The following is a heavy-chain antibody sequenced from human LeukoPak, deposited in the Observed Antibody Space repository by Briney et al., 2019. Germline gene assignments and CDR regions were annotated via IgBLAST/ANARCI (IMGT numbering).Heavy chain of an antibody. D-gene: IGHD5-12*01. CDR2: IYTSGST. Sequence: PSETLSLTCTVSGGSISSGSYYWSWIRQPAGKGLEWIGRIYTSGSTNYNPSLKSRVTISVDTSKNQFSLKLSSVTAADTAVYHCARQGYGYDYYYYYYMDVWGKGTTVTISS. J-gene: IGHJ6*03. V-gene: IGHV4-61*02. CDR3: ARQGYGYDYYYYYYMDV. CDR1: GGSISSGSYY.